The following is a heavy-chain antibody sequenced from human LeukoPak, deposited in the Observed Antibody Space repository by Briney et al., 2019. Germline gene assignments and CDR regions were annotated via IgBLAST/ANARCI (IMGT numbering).Heavy chain of an antibody. CDR2: FDPEDGET. D-gene: IGHD3-3*01. CDR1: GYTLTELS. J-gene: IGHJ4*02. Sequence: PSVKVSCKVSGYTLTELSMHWVRQAPGKGLEWMGGFDPEDGETIYAQKFQGRVTMTEDTSTDTAYMELSSLRSEDTAVYYCATVTIFGVVTQLFPYWGQGTLVTVTS. V-gene: IGHV1-24*01. CDR3: ATVTIFGVVTQLFPY.